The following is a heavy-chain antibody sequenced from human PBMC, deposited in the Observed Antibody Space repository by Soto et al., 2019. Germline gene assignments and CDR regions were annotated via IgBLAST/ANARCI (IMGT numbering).Heavy chain of an antibody. CDR1: GYTFTSYY. CDR3: ARVAYYYDSSGVRKNDAFDI. D-gene: IGHD3-22*01. V-gene: IGHV1-46*01. Sequence: QVQLVQSGAEVKKPGASVKVSCKASGYTFTSYYMHWVRQAPGQGLEWMGIINPSGGSTSYAQKFQGRVTMTRDTSTSTVYMELSSLRSEDTAEYYCARVAYYYDSSGVRKNDAFDIWGQGTMVTVSS. J-gene: IGHJ3*02. CDR2: INPSGGST.